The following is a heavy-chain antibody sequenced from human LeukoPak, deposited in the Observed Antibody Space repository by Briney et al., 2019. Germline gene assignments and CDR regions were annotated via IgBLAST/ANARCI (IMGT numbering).Heavy chain of an antibody. Sequence: ASVKVSCKASGYNFFSYGITWVRQAPGQGLEWMGWVSAYADNTNYVQKFQGRVTMTTDTSTSTAYMELRSLRSDDAAVYYCARDCIGCHGFDSWGQGNLVTVSA. D-gene: IGHD1-26*01. CDR3: ARDCIGCHGFDS. CDR1: GYNFFSYG. V-gene: IGHV1-18*01. CDR2: VSAYADNT. J-gene: IGHJ4*02.